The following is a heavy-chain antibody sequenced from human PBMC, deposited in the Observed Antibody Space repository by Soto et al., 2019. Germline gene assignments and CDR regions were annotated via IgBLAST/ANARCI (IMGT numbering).Heavy chain of an antibody. CDR1: GYTFTSYW. CDR2: IDPGDSDT. CDR3: AAGIVVVPAAWAYYYGMDV. V-gene: IGHV5-51*01. D-gene: IGHD2-2*01. J-gene: IGHJ6*02. Sequence: GESLKISCKGSGYTFTSYWIGWVRQMPGKGLEWMGIIDPGDSDTRYSPSFQGQVTISADMYISTAYLQWSGLKASDTVMYYCAAGIVVVPAAWAYYYGMDVCGQGTTVTVS.